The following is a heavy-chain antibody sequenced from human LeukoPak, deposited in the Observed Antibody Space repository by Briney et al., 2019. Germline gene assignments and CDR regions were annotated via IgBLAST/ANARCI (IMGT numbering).Heavy chain of an antibody. J-gene: IGHJ4*03. V-gene: IGHV4-39*01. Sequence: PSEPLSLTCTVSGVSISSSNYYWGWIRQPPGEGLEWIGSLYYSGTTYYNPSLESRVTISVDTSKNQFSLKLSSVTAADTAVYYCARHGYSGSYYDYWGQGTLVTVSS. CDR3: ARHGYSGSYYDY. D-gene: IGHD1-26*01. CDR1: GVSISSSNYY. CDR2: LYYSGTT.